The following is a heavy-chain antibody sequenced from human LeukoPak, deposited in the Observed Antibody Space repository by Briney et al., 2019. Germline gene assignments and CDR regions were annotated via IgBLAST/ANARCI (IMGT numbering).Heavy chain of an antibody. D-gene: IGHD3-22*01. Sequence: PSETLSLTCTVSGGSISSGGYYWSWIRQHPGKGLEWIGYIYYSGSTNYNPSLKSRVTISVDTSKNQFSLKLSSVTAADTAVYYCASAYDSSGYYYFDYWGQGTLVTVSS. V-gene: IGHV4-31*03. CDR2: IYYSGST. J-gene: IGHJ4*02. CDR3: ASAYDSSGYYYFDY. CDR1: GGSISSGGYY.